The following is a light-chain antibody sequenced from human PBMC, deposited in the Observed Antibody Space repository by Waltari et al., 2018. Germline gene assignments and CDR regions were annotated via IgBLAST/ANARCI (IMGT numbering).Light chain of an antibody. CDR3: LQRSNWPPT. CDR1: QSVNNS. CDR2: NAL. V-gene: IGKV3-11*01. J-gene: IGKJ4*01. Sequence: EIILTQSPATLSLSPGDRATLSCRASQSVNNSLSWYQQKPGQSPRLLIYNALTRDTGIPARFSGSGSGTDFTLTIGSLEPEDFAVYFCLQRSNWPPTFGGGTTVEI.